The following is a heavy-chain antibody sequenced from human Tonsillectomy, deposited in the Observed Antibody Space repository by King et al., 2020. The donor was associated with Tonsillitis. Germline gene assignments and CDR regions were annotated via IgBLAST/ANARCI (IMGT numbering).Heavy chain of an antibody. CDR1: GGSISSSGYS. J-gene: IGHJ5*02. V-gene: IGHV4-30-2*01. CDR2: IYHSGST. CDR3: AREVILDYDSSGSFFNGFDP. Sequence: QLQESGSGLVKPSQTLSLTCAVSGGSISSSGYSWSWIRQPPGKGLEWIGYIYHSGSTYSNPSLKSRVTISVDRSKNQFSLKLSSVTAADTAVYFCAREVILDYDSSGSFFNGFDPWGQGTLVTVSS. D-gene: IGHD3-22*01.